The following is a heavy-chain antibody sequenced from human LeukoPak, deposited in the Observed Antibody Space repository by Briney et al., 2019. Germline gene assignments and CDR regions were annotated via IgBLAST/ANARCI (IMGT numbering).Heavy chain of an antibody. D-gene: IGHD3-22*01. CDR1: GYTFTSYY. CDR3: ARDSYITMIVVAPAGGGFDP. Sequence: ASVKVSCKASGYTFTSYYMHWVRQAPGQGLEWMGIINPSGGSTSYAQKFQGRVTMTRDTSTSPVYMELSSLRSEDTAVYYCARDSYITMIVVAPAGGGFDPWGQGTLVTVSS. V-gene: IGHV1-46*03. CDR2: INPSGGST. J-gene: IGHJ5*02.